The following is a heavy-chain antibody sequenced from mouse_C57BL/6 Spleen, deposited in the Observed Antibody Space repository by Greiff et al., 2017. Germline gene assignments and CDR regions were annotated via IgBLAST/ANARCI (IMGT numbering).Heavy chain of an antibody. D-gene: IGHD1-1*01. CDR1: GYTFTSYW. J-gene: IGHJ3*01. V-gene: IGHV1-64*01. CDR2: IHPNSGST. CDR3: ANFYYGSSYEFAY. Sequence: VQLQQPGAELVKPGASVKLSCKASGYTFTSYWMHWVKQRPGQGLEWIGMIHPNSGSTNYNEKFKSKATLTVDKSSSTAYMQLSSLTSEDSAVYYCANFYYGSSYEFAYWGQGTLVTVSA.